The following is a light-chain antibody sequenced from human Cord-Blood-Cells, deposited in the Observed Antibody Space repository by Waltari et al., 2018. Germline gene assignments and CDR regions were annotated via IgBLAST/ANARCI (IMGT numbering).Light chain of an antibody. CDR3: CSYAGSSTLV. CDR2: EGS. CDR1: SSDVGSHNL. J-gene: IGLJ2*01. Sequence: QSALTQPASVSGSPGQSITISCTGTSSDVGSHNLVSWYQQHPGKAPKLMIYEGSKRPSVVSNRFSGSKSGNTASLTISGLQAEDEADYYCCSYAGSSTLVFGGGTKLTVL. V-gene: IGLV2-23*01.